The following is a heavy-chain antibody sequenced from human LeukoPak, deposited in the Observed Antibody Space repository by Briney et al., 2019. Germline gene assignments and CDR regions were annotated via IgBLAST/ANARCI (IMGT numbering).Heavy chain of an antibody. D-gene: IGHD3-22*01. CDR3: AGGIVVVDDAFDI. CDR1: GFTFSSYW. Sequence: GSLRLSCAASGFTFSSYWMHWVRQAPGKGLVWVSRINSDGSSTSYADSVKGRFTISRDNAKNTLYLQMNSLRAEDTAVYYCAGGIVVVDDAFDIWGQGTMVTVSS. CDR2: INSDGSST. J-gene: IGHJ3*02. V-gene: IGHV3-74*01.